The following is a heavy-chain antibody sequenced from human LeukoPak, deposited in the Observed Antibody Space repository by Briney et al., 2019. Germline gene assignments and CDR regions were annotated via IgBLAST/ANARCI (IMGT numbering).Heavy chain of an antibody. CDR3: AREFGVVVPDAFDI. J-gene: IGHJ3*02. CDR2: IIPILGIA. V-gene: IGHV1-69*04. D-gene: IGHD2-2*01. CDR1: GGTFSSYA. Sequence: SVKVSCKASGGTFSSYAISWVRQAPGQGLEWMGRIIPILGIANYAQKFQGRVTITADKSTSTAYMELSSLRSEDTAVYYCAREFGVVVPDAFDIWGQGTVVTVSS.